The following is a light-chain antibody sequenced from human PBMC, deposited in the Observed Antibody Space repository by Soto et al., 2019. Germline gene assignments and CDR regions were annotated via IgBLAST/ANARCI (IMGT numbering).Light chain of an antibody. CDR3: SSYTSISTYV. CDR2: EGS. Sequence: SVLAQPASLSGLPGQSIPIYCTGTSSDDGGYNSVSWYQQHASKATKLMIYEGSKRPSGVSHRYSGSKSGNTASLTISGLQAEDETDDYCSSYTSISTYVFGSWTNVNV. V-gene: IGLV2-14*01. CDR1: SSDDGGYNS. J-gene: IGLJ1*01.